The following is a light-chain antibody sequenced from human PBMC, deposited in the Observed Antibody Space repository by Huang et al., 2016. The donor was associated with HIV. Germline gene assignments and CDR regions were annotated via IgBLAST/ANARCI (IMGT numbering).Light chain of an antibody. J-gene: IGKJ1*01. V-gene: IGKV1-39*01. CDR3: QQSYSFPWT. CDR1: QSISSY. Sequence: DIQMTQSPSSLSASVCDRVTITCRASQSISSYLNWYQQKPGKAPKLLIYAASSLQSGVPSWFSGSGSGTDFTLTISSLQPEDFATYYCQQSYSFPWTFGQGTKVEIK. CDR2: AAS.